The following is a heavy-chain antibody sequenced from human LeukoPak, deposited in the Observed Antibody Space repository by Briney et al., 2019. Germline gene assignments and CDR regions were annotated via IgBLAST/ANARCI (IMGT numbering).Heavy chain of an antibody. CDR2: ISSSSSTI. D-gene: IGHD1-26*01. Sequence: GGSLRLSCAASGFTFSSYSMNWVRQAPGKGLEWVSYISSSSSTIYYADSVKGRFTISRDNAKNSLYLQMNSLRAEDTAVYYCARTKSTLASLFNYWGQGTLVTVSS. CDR3: ARTKSTLASLFNY. V-gene: IGHV3-48*01. CDR1: GFTFSSYS. J-gene: IGHJ4*02.